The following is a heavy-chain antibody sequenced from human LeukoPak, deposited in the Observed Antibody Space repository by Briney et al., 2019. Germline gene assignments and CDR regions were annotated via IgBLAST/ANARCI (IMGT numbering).Heavy chain of an antibody. Sequence: KSSETLSLTCTVSGGSFSSSSYYWGWIRQPPGKGLEWIGSISYDGSTYYNPSLKSRVTISVDTSKNQFSLKLSSVTAADTAVYCCARDTMGTTTFDYWGQGTLVTVSS. CDR1: GGSFSSSSYY. D-gene: IGHD3-10*01. V-gene: IGHV4-39*07. CDR2: ISYDGST. CDR3: ARDTMGTTTFDY. J-gene: IGHJ4*02.